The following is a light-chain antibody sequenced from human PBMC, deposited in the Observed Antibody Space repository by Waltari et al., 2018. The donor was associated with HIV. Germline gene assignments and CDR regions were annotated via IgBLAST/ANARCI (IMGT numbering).Light chain of an antibody. CDR3: QQYKSFPIT. Sequence: DIQMTQSPSSRSASVGDEVKITCRANQGVGTSLAWFQQKPGRAPTSLIYGASTLQSGVSSKFSGSGSDTDFTLTISSLQPEDFATYYCQQYKSFPITFGQGTRLEI. J-gene: IGKJ5*01. V-gene: IGKV1-16*02. CDR2: GAS. CDR1: QGVGTS.